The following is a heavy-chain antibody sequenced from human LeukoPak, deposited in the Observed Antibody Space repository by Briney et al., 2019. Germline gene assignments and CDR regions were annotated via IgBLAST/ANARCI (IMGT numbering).Heavy chain of an antibody. CDR1: GGSISSYY. CDR3: AKEGAGFGY. V-gene: IGHV4-59*12. D-gene: IGHD1-26*01. Sequence: SETLSLTCTVSGGSISSYYWSWIRQPPGKGLEWIGYIYHSGSTTYNPSLKSRVTISLDTSKNQFSLHLNSVTPEDTAMYYCAKEGAGFGYWGQGTLVTVSS. CDR2: IYHSGST. J-gene: IGHJ4*02.